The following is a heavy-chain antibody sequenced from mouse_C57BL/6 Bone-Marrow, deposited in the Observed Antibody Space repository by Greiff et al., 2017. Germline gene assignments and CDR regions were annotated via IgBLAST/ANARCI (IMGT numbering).Heavy chain of an antibody. D-gene: IGHD3-2*02. CDR1: GYTFTSYW. V-gene: IGHV1-61*01. CDR3: AREEDSRLRLRGWFAY. Sequence: QVQLQQPGAELVRPGSSVKLSCKASGYTFTSYWMDWVKQRPGQGLEWIGNIYPSDSETHYNQKFKDKATLTVDKSSSTAYMQRSSLTSADSAVYYEAREEDSRLRLRGWFAYWGQGTLVTVSA. CDR2: IYPSDSET. J-gene: IGHJ3*01.